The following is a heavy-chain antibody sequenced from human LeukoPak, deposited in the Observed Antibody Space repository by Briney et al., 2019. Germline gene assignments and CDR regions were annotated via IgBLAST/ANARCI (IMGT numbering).Heavy chain of an antibody. CDR2: IYYIGST. D-gene: IGHD5-18*01. V-gene: IGHV4-59*08. CDR1: GGSISSYY. J-gene: IGHJ4*02. CDR3: ARQSLRNTAMVFGY. Sequence: SETLSLTCTVSGGSISSYYWSWIRQPPGKGLEWIGYIYYIGSTNYNPSLKSRVTISVDTSKNQFSLKLSSVTAADTAVYYCARQSLRNTAMVFGYWGQGTLVTVSS.